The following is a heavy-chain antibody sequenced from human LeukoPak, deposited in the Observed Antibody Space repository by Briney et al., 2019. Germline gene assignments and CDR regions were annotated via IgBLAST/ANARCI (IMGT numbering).Heavy chain of an antibody. D-gene: IGHD3-22*01. CDR1: GGSISSYY. J-gene: IGHJ4*02. V-gene: IGHV4-34*01. CDR2: INHSGST. Sequence: SGTLSLTCTVSGGSISSYYWSWIRQPPGKGLEWIGEINHSGSTNYNPSLKSRVTISVDTSKNQFSLKLSSVTAADTAVYYCARSDSSGYFDYWGQGTLVTVSS. CDR3: ARSDSSGYFDY.